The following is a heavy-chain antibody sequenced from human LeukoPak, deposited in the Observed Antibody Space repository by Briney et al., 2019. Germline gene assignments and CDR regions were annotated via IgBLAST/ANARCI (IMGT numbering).Heavy chain of an antibody. CDR2: MNPNSANT. V-gene: IGHV1-8*01. J-gene: IGHJ1*01. CDR1: GYTFTNYD. CDR3: TRGGPVAGTHKYFQH. Sequence: ASVKVSCKASGYTFTNYDINWVRQATGQGLEWMGWMNPNSANTGYAQKFQGRVTMTRDNSISTAYMELSSLRSEDTAMYYCTRGGPVAGTHKYFQHWGQGTLVTVSS. D-gene: IGHD6-19*01.